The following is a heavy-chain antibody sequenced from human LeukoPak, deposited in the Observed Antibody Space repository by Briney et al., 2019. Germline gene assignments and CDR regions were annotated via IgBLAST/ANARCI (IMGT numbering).Heavy chain of an antibody. V-gene: IGHV5-51*01. CDR3: AKLGAYFSSWYGFFDY. Sequence: GESLKISCKGSGYSFTNYWIGWVRQMPGKGLEWMGIIHPGDSDTRYSPSFQGQVTISADKSISTAYLQWSSLKGSDTAMCYCAKLGAYFSSWYGFFDYWGQGTLVTVSS. J-gene: IGHJ4*02. CDR2: IHPGDSDT. CDR1: GYSFTNYW. D-gene: IGHD6-13*01.